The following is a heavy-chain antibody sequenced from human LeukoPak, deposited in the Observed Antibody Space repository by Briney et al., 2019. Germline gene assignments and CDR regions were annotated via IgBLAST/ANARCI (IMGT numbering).Heavy chain of an antibody. CDR3: ARGNPFWVRGVINY. Sequence: ASVKVSCKASGYTFTNYGISWVRQAPGQGLEWMGWISAYTGNTNYARNLQGRVTLTTDTSTSTAYMELSSLRSEDTAVYYCARGNPFWVRGVINYWGQGTLVTVSS. CDR1: GYTFTNYG. CDR2: ISAYTGNT. D-gene: IGHD3-10*01. J-gene: IGHJ4*02. V-gene: IGHV1-18*01.